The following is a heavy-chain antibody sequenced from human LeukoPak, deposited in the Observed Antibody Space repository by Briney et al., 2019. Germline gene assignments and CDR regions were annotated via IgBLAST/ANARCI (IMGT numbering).Heavy chain of an antibody. D-gene: IGHD3-22*01. J-gene: IGHJ4*02. CDR1: GFTFSNAW. V-gene: IGHV3-15*01. CDR3: TTLTYYYDSSGYYS. CDR2: IKSKTDGGTT. Sequence: GGSLRLSCAASGFTFSNAWMSWVRKAPEKGQVWVGRIKSKTDGGTTDYAAPVKGRFSISRDDSKNTLYLQMNSLKTEDTAVYYCTTLTYYYDSSGYYSWGQGTLGTVSS.